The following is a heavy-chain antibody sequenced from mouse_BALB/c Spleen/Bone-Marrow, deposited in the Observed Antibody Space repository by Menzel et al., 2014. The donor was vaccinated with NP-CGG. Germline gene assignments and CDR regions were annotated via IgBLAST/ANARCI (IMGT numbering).Heavy chain of an antibody. CDR1: GFTFSSFG. J-gene: IGHJ3*01. V-gene: IGHV5-17*02. CDR2: ISSGSSTI. CDR3: ARGGNYAWFAY. D-gene: IGHD2-1*01. Sequence: EVMLVESGGGLVQPGGSRKLSCAASGFTFSSFGMHWVRQAPEKGLEWVAYISSGSSTIYYADTVKGRFTISRDNPKNTLFLQMTSLRSEDTATYYCARGGNYAWFAYWGQGTLVTVSA.